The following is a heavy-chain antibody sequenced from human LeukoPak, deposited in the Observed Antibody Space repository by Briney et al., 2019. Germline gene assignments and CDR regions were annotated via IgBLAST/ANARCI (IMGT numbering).Heavy chain of an antibody. CDR2: ISGSSIYI. J-gene: IGHJ4*02. V-gene: IGHV3-21*01. CDR3: ARDPPYYDSSGYHYDY. D-gene: IGHD3-22*01. Sequence: PGGSLRLSCAASGFTFSTYSMNWVRQAPGKGQEWVSSISGSSIYIYYADSVKGRFTISRDNAKNSLYLQMNSLRAEDTAVYYCARDPPYYDSSGYHYDYWGQGTLVTVSS. CDR1: GFTFSTYS.